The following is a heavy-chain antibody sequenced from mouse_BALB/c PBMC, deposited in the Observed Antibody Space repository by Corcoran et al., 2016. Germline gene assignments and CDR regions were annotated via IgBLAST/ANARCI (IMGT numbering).Heavy chain of an antibody. J-gene: IGHJ3*01. D-gene: IGHD4-1*01. CDR1: GYTFSSYG. Sequence: QVQLQQSGAELRKPGASVKISCKATGYTFSSYGIEWVKQRPGHGREWIGEIVPGSGRTNYNEKFKGKATLTAETSSNTAYMQLSSLTSEDSAVYYCARSSNVFAYWGQGTLVTVS. CDR3: ARSSNVFAY. V-gene: IGHV1-9*01. CDR2: IVPGSGRT.